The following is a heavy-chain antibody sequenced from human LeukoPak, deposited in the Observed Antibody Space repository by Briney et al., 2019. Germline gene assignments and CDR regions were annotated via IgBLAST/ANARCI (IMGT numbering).Heavy chain of an antibody. CDR3: AKRRHYYGSGDYYRDP. D-gene: IGHD3-10*01. V-gene: IGHV3-23*01. CDR1: GFTFGSYA. Sequence: GGSLRLSCAASGFTFGSYAMSWVRQAPGKGLEWVSSISGSGTNTYYADSVKGRFTISRDNSRNLLFLQMSSLRVEDTAVYYCAKRRHYYGSGDYYRDPWGQGTLVTVSS. J-gene: IGHJ5*02. CDR2: ISGSGTNT.